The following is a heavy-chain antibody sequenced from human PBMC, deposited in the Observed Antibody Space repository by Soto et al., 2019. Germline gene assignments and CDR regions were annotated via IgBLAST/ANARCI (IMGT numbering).Heavy chain of an antibody. Sequence: EVQLLESGGGLVQPGGSLRLSCAASGFTFSNYAMSWVRQAPGRGLEWVSSITSSGGITYHADSVKGRFTISRDNSKNTLYLQMSSLRAEDTAVFYCAKDGTEYDSGTYYQNYFDYWGQGTLVTVSS. CDR3: AKDGTEYDSGTYYQNYFDY. D-gene: IGHD3-10*01. CDR1: GFTFSNYA. CDR2: ITSSGGIT. V-gene: IGHV3-23*01. J-gene: IGHJ4*02.